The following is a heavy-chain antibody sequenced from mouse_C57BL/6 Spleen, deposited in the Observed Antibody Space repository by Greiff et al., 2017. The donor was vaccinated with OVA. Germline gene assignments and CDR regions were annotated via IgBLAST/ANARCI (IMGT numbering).Heavy chain of an antibody. J-gene: IGHJ2*01. CDR1: GYTFTSYW. CDR2: IYPGSGST. V-gene: IGHV1-55*01. D-gene: IGHD2-2*01. CDR3: AREGVTTKGYFDY. Sequence: QVQLKQPGAELVKPGASVKMSCKASGYTFTSYWITWVKQRPGQGLEWIGDIYPGSGSTNYNEKFKSKATLTVDTSSSTAYMQLSSLTSEDSAVYYCAREGVTTKGYFDYWGQGTTLTVSS.